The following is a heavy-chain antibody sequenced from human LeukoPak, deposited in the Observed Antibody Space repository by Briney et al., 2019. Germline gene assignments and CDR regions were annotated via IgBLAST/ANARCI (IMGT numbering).Heavy chain of an antibody. Sequence: GGSLRLSCVASGLTFRNYGMHWVRQAPGKGLEWVAVISYDGSNKDYAESVKGRFTISRDNSKNTVYLQMNSLRPEDTAVFYCAKVSGFKITFGGVIDWGQGTPVTVSS. J-gene: IGHJ4*02. V-gene: IGHV3-30*18. CDR2: ISYDGSNK. CDR1: GLTFRNYG. CDR3: AKVSGFKITFGGVID. D-gene: IGHD3-16*02.